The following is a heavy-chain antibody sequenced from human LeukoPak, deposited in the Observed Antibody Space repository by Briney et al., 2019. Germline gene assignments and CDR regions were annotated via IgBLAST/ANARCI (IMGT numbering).Heavy chain of an antibody. CDR2: IWYDGSNK. Sequence: PGGSLRLSCAASGFTFSSYGMHWVRQAPGKGLEWVAVIWYDGSNKYYADSVKGRFTISRDNSKNTLYLQMNSLRAEDTAVYYCARGSPVPAAISHYYYYGMDVWGQGTTVTVSS. J-gene: IGHJ6*02. V-gene: IGHV3-33*01. CDR3: ARGSPVPAAISHYYYYGMDV. D-gene: IGHD2-2*01. CDR1: GFTFSSYG.